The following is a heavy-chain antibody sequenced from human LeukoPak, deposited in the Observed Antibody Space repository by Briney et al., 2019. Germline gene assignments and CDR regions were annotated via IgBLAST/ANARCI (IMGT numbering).Heavy chain of an antibody. J-gene: IGHJ6*03. CDR1: GYTFTDYN. D-gene: IGHD2-15*01. V-gene: IGHV1-2*07. CDR3: ARDWDQLVPSKGGPPRYFYFMDV. CDR2: IDPNRGGT. Sequence: PGASVKVSCKTSGYTFTDYNMHWVRQAPGQGPEWMGWIDPNRGGTNYAHRFRDRVTITRDTSISTVYMELNNLRSDDTAVYYCARDWDQLVPSKGGPPRYFYFMDVWGKGTSVIVSS.